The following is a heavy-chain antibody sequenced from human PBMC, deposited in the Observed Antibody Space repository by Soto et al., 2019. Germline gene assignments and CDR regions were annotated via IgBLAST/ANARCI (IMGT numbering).Heavy chain of an antibody. D-gene: IGHD3-22*01. V-gene: IGHV3-23*01. J-gene: IGHJ4*02. CDR3: AKDIGSGYQDFDY. Sequence: LRLSCAASGFTFSSYAMSLVRQAPGKGLEWVSAISGSGGSTYYADSVKGRFTISRDNSKNTLYLQMNSLRAEDTAVYYCAKDIGSGYQDFDYWGQGTLVTVSS. CDR1: GFTFSSYA. CDR2: ISGSGGST.